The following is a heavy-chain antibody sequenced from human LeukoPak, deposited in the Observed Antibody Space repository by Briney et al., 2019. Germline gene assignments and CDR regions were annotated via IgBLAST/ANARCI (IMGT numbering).Heavy chain of an antibody. CDR1: GFTFSSYA. CDR3: ARGQIVVASGAFDI. V-gene: IGHV3-30-3*01. D-gene: IGHD3-22*01. Sequence: GGSLRLSCAASGFTFSSYAMHWVRQAPGKGLEWVAVISYDESNKYYADSVKGRFTISRDNSKNTLYLQMNSLRAEDTAVYYCARGQIVVASGAFDIWGQGTMVTVSS. J-gene: IGHJ3*02. CDR2: ISYDESNK.